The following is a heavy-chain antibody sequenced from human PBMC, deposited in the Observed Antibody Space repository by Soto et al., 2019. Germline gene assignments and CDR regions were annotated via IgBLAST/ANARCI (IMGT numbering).Heavy chain of an antibody. D-gene: IGHD3-9*01. Sequence: GGSLRLSCAASGFTFSSYWVHWVRQAPGKGLVWVSRIKSDGSSTTYADSVKGRFTISRDNSKNTVYLQMNSLRAEDTAVYYCARGGDYNVLTHLGYFDYWGQGTPVTVSS. J-gene: IGHJ4*02. CDR3: ARGGDYNVLTHLGYFDY. CDR1: GFTFSSYW. V-gene: IGHV3-74*01. CDR2: IKSDGSST.